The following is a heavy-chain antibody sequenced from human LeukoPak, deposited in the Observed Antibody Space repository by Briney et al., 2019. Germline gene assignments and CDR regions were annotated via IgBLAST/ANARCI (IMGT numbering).Heavy chain of an antibody. CDR3: ARDRRPADSSGCGY. CDR2: INPNSGDT. D-gene: IGHD6-19*01. Sequence: GASVKVSCKASGYTFTAYYIHWVRQAPGQGLEWMGWINPNSGDTSYAQKFQGRVTMTRDMSTSTVYMELSSLRSEDTAVYYCARDRRPADSSGCGYWGQGTLVTVSS. CDR1: GYTFTAYY. J-gene: IGHJ4*02. V-gene: IGHV1-2*02.